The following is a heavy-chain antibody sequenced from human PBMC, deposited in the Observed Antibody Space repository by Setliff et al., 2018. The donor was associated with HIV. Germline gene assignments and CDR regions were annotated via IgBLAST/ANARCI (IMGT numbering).Heavy chain of an antibody. Sequence: SETLSLTCTVSGVSISSTNYYWGWIRQPPGKGLEWIGTIYYSGSTNYNPSLKSRVTISVDTSKNQFSLKLSSVTAADTAVYYCARDLTVTDNGMDVWGQGTTVTVSS. D-gene: IGHD4-4*01. V-gene: IGHV4-39*07. CDR1: GVSISSTNYY. CDR2: IYYSGST. J-gene: IGHJ6*02. CDR3: ARDLTVTDNGMDV.